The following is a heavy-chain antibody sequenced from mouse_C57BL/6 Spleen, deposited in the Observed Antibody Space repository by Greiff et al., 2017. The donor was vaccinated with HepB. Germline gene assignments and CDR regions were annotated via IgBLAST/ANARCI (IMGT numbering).Heavy chain of an antibody. V-gene: IGHV1-50*01. J-gene: IGHJ3*01. Sequence: QVQLQQPGAELVKPGASVKLSCKASGYTFTSYWMQWVKQRPGQGLEWIGEIDPSDSYTNYNQKFKGKATLTVDTSSSTAYMQLSSLTSEDSAVYDCARGQAQGAYWGQGTLVTVSA. CDR2: IDPSDSYT. D-gene: IGHD3-3*01. CDR1: GYTFTSYW. CDR3: ARGQAQGAY.